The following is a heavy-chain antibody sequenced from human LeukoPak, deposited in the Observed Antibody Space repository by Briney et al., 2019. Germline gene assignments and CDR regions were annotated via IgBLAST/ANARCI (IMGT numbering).Heavy chain of an antibody. V-gene: IGHV4-59*01. D-gene: IGHD3-22*01. CDR2: IYYTGST. CDR3: ARTPGDSAYDSSGPNWFDP. CDR1: GGSISNYF. J-gene: IGHJ5*02. Sequence: SETLSLTCTVSGGSISNYFWSWIRQPPGNTLEWIGYIYYTGSTNYNPSLKSRATISVDTSKNQFSLKLSSVTAADTAVYYCARTPGDSAYDSSGPNWFDPWGQGTLVTVSS.